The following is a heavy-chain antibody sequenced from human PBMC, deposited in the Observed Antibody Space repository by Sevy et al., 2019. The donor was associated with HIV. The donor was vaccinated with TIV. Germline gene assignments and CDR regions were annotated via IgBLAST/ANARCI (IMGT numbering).Heavy chain of an antibody. CDR1: GFTFSSYW. D-gene: IGHD3-16*01. Sequence: GGSLRLSCAASGFTFSSYWMHWVRQAPGKGLVWVSRSNEDGSTTNYACSVKGRFTISRDNAKNTLYLQVHSLGAEYTAVYYGARDIGGLGSFWGQGTTVTVSS. J-gene: IGHJ6*02. CDR2: SNEDGSTT. V-gene: IGHV3-74*01. CDR3: ARDIGGLGSF.